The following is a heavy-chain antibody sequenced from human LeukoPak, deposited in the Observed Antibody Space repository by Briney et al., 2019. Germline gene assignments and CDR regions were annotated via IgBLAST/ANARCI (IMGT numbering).Heavy chain of an antibody. D-gene: IGHD3-22*01. J-gene: IGHJ4*02. CDR2: IYSGGST. V-gene: IGHV3-66*02. CDR3: ARDRLEYYDGSGYLVDY. CDR1: GFTVSSNY. Sequence: PGGSLRLSCAASGFTVSSNYMSWVRQAPGKGLEWVSVIYSGGSTYYADSVKGRFTISRDNSKTTLYLQMNSLRAEDTAVYYCARDRLEYYDGSGYLVDYWGQGTLVTVSS.